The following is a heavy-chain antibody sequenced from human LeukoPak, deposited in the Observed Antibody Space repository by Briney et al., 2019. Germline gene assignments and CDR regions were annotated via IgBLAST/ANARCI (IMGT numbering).Heavy chain of an antibody. CDR1: GGSISSSSHY. V-gene: IGHV4-39*07. Sequence: SETLSLTCTVSGGSISSSSHYWGWTRHPPGKGLEWIGSIYYSGSTYYNPSLKSRVTISVDTSKNQFSLNLSSVTAADTAVYYCASLAPYYDILTGYYMGGYFDYWGQGTLVTVSS. J-gene: IGHJ4*02. CDR3: ASLAPYYDILTGYYMGGYFDY. D-gene: IGHD3-9*01. CDR2: IYYSGST.